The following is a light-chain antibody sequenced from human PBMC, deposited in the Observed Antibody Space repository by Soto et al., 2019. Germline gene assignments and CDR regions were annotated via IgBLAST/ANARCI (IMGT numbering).Light chain of an antibody. CDR1: QNIYSN. Sequence: IVMTRSPATLSVSPGERVTLSCRASQNIYSNIAWYQQRPGQAPRLLIYRASTRATGVPARFSGSGSGTDFTLTISSLQSEDFTVYSCLQYHNLWAFGQGTKVEIK. J-gene: IGKJ1*01. CDR3: LQYHNLWA. V-gene: IGKV3-15*01. CDR2: RAS.